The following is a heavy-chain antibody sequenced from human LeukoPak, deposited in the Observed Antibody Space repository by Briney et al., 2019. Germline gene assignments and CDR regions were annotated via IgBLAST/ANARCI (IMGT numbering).Heavy chain of an antibody. CDR1: GGTFSSYA. J-gene: IGHJ4*02. CDR2: IIPIFGTA. CDR3: ARRGDYLGFYDY. D-gene: IGHD4-17*01. V-gene: IGHV1-69*06. Sequence: ASVKVSCKASGGTFSSYAISWVRQAPGQGLEWMGGIIPIFGTANYAQKFQGRDTITADKSTSTAYMELSSLRSEDTAVYYCARRGDYLGFYDYWGQGTLVTVSS.